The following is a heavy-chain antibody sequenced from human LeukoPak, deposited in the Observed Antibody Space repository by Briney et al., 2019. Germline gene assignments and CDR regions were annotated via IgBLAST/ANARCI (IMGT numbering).Heavy chain of an antibody. CDR3: ARTPRTTVTTRFDY. CDR2: INHSGNS. J-gene: IGHJ4*02. CDR1: GGSFSDYY. D-gene: IGHD4-11*01. Sequence: PSETLSLTCAVYGGSFSDYYWSYIRQSPGKGLEWIGEINHSGNSNYNPSLKSRVTISVDTSKNQFSLKLSSVTAADTAVYYCARTPRTTVTTRFDYWGQGTLVTVSS. V-gene: IGHV4-34*01.